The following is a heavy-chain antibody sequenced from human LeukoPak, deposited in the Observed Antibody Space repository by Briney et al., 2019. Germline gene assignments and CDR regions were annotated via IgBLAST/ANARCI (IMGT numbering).Heavy chain of an antibody. V-gene: IGHV3-30*18. Sequence: PGRSLRLSCAASGFTFSSYGMHWVRQAPGKGLEWVAVISYDGSNKYYADSVKGRFTISRDNSKNTLYLQMNSLRAEDTAVYYCAKSYSNYEWYFDYWVQGTLVTVSS. J-gene: IGHJ4*02. D-gene: IGHD4-11*01. CDR3: AKSYSNYEWYFDY. CDR1: GFTFSSYG. CDR2: ISYDGSNK.